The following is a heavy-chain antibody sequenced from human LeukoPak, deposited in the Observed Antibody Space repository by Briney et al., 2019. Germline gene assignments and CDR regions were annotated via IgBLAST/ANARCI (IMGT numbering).Heavy chain of an antibody. CDR2: IYYSGST. CDR3: ARGYGDYYFGY. V-gene: IGHV4-61*01. D-gene: IGHD4-17*01. CDR1: GGSVSSGSYY. J-gene: IGHJ4*02. Sequence: SETLSLTCTVSGGSVSSGSYYWSWIRQPPGRGLEWIGYIYYSGSTNYNPSLKSRVTISVDTSKNQFSLKLSSVTAADTAVYYCARGYGDYYFGYWGQGTLVTVSS.